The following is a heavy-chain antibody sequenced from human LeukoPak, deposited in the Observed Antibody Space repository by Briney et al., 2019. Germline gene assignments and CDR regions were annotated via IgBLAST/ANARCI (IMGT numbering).Heavy chain of an antibody. V-gene: IGHV1-2*02. CDR2: INPNGGGT. J-gene: IGHJ4*02. CDR1: GYTFTGYY. CDR3: AREWEDIVVVVAATPGY. Sequence: ASVKVSCKASGYTFTGYYMHWVRQAPGQGLEWMGWINPNGGGTNYAQKFQGRVTMTRDTSISTAYMELSRLRSDDTAVYYCAREWEDIVVVVAATPGYWGQGTLVTVSS. D-gene: IGHD2-15*01.